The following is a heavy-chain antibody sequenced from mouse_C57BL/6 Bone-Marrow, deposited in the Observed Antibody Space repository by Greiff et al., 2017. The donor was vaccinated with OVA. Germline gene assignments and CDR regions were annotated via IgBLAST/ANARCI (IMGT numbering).Heavy chain of an antibody. CDR1: GYSITSGYY. Sequence: EVKLQQSGPGLVKPSQSLSLTCSVTGYSITSGYYWNWIRQFPGNKLEWMGYISYDGSNNYNPSLKNRISITRDTSKNQFFLKLNSVTTEDTATYYCARDRGLRDFDYWGQGTTLTVSS. J-gene: IGHJ2*01. CDR2: ISYDGSN. CDR3: ARDRGLRDFDY. D-gene: IGHD2-2*01. V-gene: IGHV3-6*01.